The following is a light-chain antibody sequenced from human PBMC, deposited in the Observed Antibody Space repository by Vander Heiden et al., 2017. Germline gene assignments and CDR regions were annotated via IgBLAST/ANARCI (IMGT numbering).Light chain of an antibody. CDR3: QVWDSSSDHVV. J-gene: IGLJ3*02. V-gene: IGLV3-21*03. CDR2: EDR. Sequence: SYVLTQPPSVSLAPGKTAQITCGGDNIGTKSVHWYQAQQGQAPVRVVEEDRDRPSGIPERCAGSNSGKTDTRSISSVEDGDKADVDCQVWDSSSDHVVVGGGTKLTVL. CDR1: NIGTKS.